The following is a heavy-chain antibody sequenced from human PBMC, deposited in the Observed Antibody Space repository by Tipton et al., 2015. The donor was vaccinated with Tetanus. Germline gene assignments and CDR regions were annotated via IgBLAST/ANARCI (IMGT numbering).Heavy chain of an antibody. CDR2: ISYDGSNK. D-gene: IGHD2-21*02. CDR1: GFTFSSYG. J-gene: IGHJ4*02. V-gene: IGHV3-30*18. CDR3: AKDWDIVVVTAPSFDS. Sequence: QLVQSGGGVVQPGRSLRLSCAASGFTFSSYGMHWVRQAPGKGLEWVAVISYDGSNKYYADSVKGRFIISRDNSRSTVYLQMNNPRAEDTAVYFCAKDWDIVVVTAPSFDSWGQGTLVTVSS.